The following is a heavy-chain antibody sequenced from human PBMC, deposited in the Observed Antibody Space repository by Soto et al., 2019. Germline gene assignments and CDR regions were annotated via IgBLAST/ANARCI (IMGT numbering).Heavy chain of an antibody. CDR3: ARQLFGRFDP. V-gene: IGHV4-59*01. CDR1: GGSIRSYY. Sequence: SETLSLTCTFSGGSIRSYYWSLIRQPPGKGLEWIGYIYSSGSTNYNPSLKSRITISADTSKNQFSLKLSSVIAADTAVYYCARQLFGRFDPWGQGTLVTVSS. J-gene: IGHJ5*02. D-gene: IGHD2-21*01. CDR2: IYSSGST.